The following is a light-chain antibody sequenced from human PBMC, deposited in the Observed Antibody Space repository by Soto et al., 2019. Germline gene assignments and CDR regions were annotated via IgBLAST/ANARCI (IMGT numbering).Light chain of an antibody. V-gene: IGKV3-15*01. Sequence: EMVMTQSPATLSVSPGERATLSCRASQSVSNNLAWYQQKPGQAPRLLIYDTSTRATGIPARFSGSGSGTEFTLTISSLQSEVFAVYYCQQYNNWPLYTFGQGTKLEIK. CDR2: DTS. J-gene: IGKJ2*01. CDR1: QSVSNN. CDR3: QQYNNWPLYT.